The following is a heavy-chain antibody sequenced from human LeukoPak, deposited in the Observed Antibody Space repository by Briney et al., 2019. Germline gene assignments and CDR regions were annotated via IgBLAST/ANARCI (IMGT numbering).Heavy chain of an antibody. D-gene: IGHD4-17*01. CDR2: INPSGGST. J-gene: IGHJ4*02. CDR1: GYTFTSYY. CDR3: AREAPTVPAEY. V-gene: IGHV1-46*01. Sequence: ASVKVSCKASGYTFTSYYMHWVRQAPGQGLEWMGIINPSGGSTSYAQKFQGRVTMTTDTSTSTAYMELRSLRSDDTAVYYCAREAPTVPAEYWGQGTLVTVSS.